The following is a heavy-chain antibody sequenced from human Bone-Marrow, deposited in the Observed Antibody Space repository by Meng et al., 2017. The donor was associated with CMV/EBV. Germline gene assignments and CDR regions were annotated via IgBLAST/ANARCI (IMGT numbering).Heavy chain of an antibody. V-gene: IGHV3-21*01. D-gene: IGHD3-3*01. CDR2: ISSSSSYI. CDR3: ARALQVTIFGVVTQAAYYYYYYGMDV. CDR1: GFTFNNYE. Sequence: GESLKISCAASGFTFNNYEMNWVRQAPGKGLEWVSSISSSSSYIYYADSVKGRFTISRDNAKNSLYLQMNSLRAEDTAVYYCARALQVTIFGVVTQAAYYYYYYGMDVCGQGTTVTASS. J-gene: IGHJ6*02.